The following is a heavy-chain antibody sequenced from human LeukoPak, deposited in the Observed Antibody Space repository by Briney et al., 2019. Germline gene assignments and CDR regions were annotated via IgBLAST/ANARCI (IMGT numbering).Heavy chain of an antibody. V-gene: IGHV3-7*01. D-gene: IGHD6-13*01. CDR1: GFTFGDYA. CDR2: INQDETEE. J-gene: IGHJ3*02. CDR3: VRYPREQPGSVAFDI. Sequence: PGGSLRLSCTASGFTFGDYAMSWVRQAPGKGLEWVANINQDETEENYLDSVKGRFTISRDNAKNSLYLQMSSLRAEDTAIYYCVRYPREQPGSVAFDIWGQGTMVTVSS.